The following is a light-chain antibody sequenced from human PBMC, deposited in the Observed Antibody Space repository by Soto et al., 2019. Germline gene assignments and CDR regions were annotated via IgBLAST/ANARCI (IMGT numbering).Light chain of an antibody. V-gene: IGLV2-14*01. CDR2: DVN. CDR1: SSDIGGYDY. CDR3: TSYASGSSHVV. Sequence: QSALTQPASVSGSPGQSITLSCTGNSSDIGGYDYVSWYQRHPGKAPKLIIYDVNNRPSGVSNRFSGSKSGHTASLTISGLQAEDEADYYCTSYASGSSHVVFGGGTKLTVL. J-gene: IGLJ2*01.